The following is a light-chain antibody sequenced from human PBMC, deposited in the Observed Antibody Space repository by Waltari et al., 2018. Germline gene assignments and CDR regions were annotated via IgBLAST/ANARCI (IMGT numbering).Light chain of an antibody. Sequence: DTQLTQSPSSLSASAGDRVTITCRASQDISSYLAWYQQKPGKVPKLLIYHASTLQSGVPSRFSGSGSGTDFTLTISSLQPEDVATYYCQMGQTFGQGTKVEIK. CDR2: HAS. CDR1: QDISSY. CDR3: QMGQT. V-gene: IGKV1-27*01. J-gene: IGKJ1*01.